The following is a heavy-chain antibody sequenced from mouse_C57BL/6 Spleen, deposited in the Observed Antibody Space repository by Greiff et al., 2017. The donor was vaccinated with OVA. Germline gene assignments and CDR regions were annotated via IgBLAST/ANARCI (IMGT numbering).Heavy chain of an antibody. Sequence: QVQLQQSGAELVRPGASVTLSCKASGYTFTDYEMHWVKQTPVHGLEWIGAIDPETGGTAYNQKFKGKAILTADKSSSTAYMELRSLTSEDSAVYYCTRATLITTVVAKEDFDYWGQGTTLTVSS. CDR3: TRATLITTVVAKEDFDY. V-gene: IGHV1-15*01. J-gene: IGHJ2*01. D-gene: IGHD1-1*01. CDR1: GYTFTDYE. CDR2: IDPETGGT.